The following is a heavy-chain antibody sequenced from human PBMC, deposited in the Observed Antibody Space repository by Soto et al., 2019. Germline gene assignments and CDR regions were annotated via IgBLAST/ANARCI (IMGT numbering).Heavy chain of an antibody. Sequence: QVQLVESGGGVVQPGRSLRLSCAASGFTFSSYAMHWVRQAPGKGLEWVAVISYDGTNKYYADSVKGRFTISRDNSKNSMYLEMNSMRAEDTDVYYCVSRVWRNDYNWGYFDLWGRGTLVTVSS. V-gene: IGHV3-30-3*01. J-gene: IGHJ2*01. CDR3: VSRVWRNDYNWGYFDL. CDR1: GFTFSSYA. D-gene: IGHD4-4*01. CDR2: ISYDGTNK.